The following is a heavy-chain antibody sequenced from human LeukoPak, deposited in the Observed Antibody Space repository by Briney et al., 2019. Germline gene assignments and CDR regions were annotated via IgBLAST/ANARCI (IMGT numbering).Heavy chain of an antibody. V-gene: IGHV3-30*18. J-gene: IGHJ4*02. CDR3: AKQRGYSYGYEY. CDR1: GFTFSSYG. CDR2: ISYDGSNK. D-gene: IGHD5-18*01. Sequence: GGSLRLSCAASGFTFSSYGLHWVRQAPGKGLEWVAVISYDGSNKYYADSVKGRFTISRDNSKNTLYLQMNSLRAEDTAVYYCAKQRGYSYGYEYGGQGTLVTVSS.